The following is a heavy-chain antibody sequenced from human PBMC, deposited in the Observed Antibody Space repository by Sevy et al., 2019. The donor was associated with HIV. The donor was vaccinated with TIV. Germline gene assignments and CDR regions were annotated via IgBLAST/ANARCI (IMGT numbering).Heavy chain of an antibody. CDR1: GYSISSGYY. D-gene: IGHD5-12*01. CDR3: ARDVSGYDFSSEAYYYYYMDV. CDR2: IYHSGGT. V-gene: IGHV4-38-2*02. J-gene: IGHJ6*03. Sequence: SETLSLTCAVSGYSISSGYYWGWIRQPPGKGLEWIGSIYHSGGTYYNPSLKSRVTISVDTSKNQFSLKLSSVTAADTAVYYCARDVSGYDFSSEAYYYYYMDVWGKGTTVTVSS.